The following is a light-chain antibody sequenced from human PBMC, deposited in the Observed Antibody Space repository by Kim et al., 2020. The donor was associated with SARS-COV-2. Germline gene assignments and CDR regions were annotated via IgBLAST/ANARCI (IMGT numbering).Light chain of an antibody. J-gene: IGKJ2*03. V-gene: IGKV4-1*01. CDR2: WAS. CDR3: QQYYSTPPS. CDR1: QTVLYNSNNKNY. Sequence: RATIKCKSSQTVLYNSNNKNYLAWYQQKPGQAPKLLIYWASIRESGVSDRFSGSGSETDFTLTISSLQAEDGAVYYCQQYYSTPPSFGQGTKLEI.